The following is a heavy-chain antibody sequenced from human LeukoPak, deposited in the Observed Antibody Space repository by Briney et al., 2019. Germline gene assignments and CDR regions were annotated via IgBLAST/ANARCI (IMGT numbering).Heavy chain of an antibody. Sequence: PGGSLRLSCAASGFTVSSNYMSWVRQAPGKGLEWVSHISVSGETKNYAESVKGRFTISRDNAKNSLYLQMNSLRAEDTAVYYCARDQWGTRLDWGQGTLVTVSS. CDR2: ISVSGETK. J-gene: IGHJ4*02. D-gene: IGHD1-1*01. V-gene: IGHV3-11*04. CDR3: ARDQWGTRLD. CDR1: GFTVSSNY.